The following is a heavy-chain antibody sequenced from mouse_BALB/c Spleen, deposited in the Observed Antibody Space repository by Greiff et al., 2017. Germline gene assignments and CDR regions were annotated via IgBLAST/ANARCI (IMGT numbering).Heavy chain of an antibody. Sequence: EVNVVESGGGLVKPGGSLKLSCAASGFTFSDYYMYWVRQTPEKRLEWVATISDGGSYTYYPDSVKGRFTISRDNAKNNLYLQMSSLKSEDTAMYYCARDRYGNYVMDYWGQGTSVTVSS. CDR1: GFTFSDYY. D-gene: IGHD2-10*02. CDR2: ISDGGSYT. J-gene: IGHJ4*01. CDR3: ARDRYGNYVMDY. V-gene: IGHV5-4*02.